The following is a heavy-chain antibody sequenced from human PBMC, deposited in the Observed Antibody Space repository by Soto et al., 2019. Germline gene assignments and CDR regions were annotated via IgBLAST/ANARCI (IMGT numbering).Heavy chain of an antibody. J-gene: IGHJ6*02. Sequence: PSETLSVTCTVSGGSISSYYWSWIRQSPWKGLEWIGYIYYSGYTKHNPSLRSRVTMSVDTSKNQFSLKLTSVTAEDTAVYFCASSSFLRSGDLFHGLDVWGQGTTVTVSS. CDR2: IYYSGYT. CDR1: GGSISSYY. V-gene: IGHV4-59*12. D-gene: IGHD3-10*01. CDR3: ASSSFLRSGDLFHGLDV.